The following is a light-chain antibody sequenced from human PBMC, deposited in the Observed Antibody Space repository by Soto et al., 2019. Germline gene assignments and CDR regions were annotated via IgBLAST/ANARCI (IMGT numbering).Light chain of an antibody. CDR3: QPRHVWPIT. Sequence: EVVLTQSPVTLSLSPGERATLSCRASQSFRGLLAWYQQKPGQAPRLLIYDAYNRATGIPPRFSGSGFGTDFTLTISSLATEDSAVYYGQPRHVWPITFGQGTRLEIK. CDR2: DAY. CDR1: QSFRGL. J-gene: IGKJ5*01. V-gene: IGKV3-11*01.